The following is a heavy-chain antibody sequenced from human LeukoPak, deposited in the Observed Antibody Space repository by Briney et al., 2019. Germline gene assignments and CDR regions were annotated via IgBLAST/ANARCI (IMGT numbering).Heavy chain of an antibody. J-gene: IGHJ4*02. Sequence: RTSETLSLTCAVYGGSFSGYYWSWIRQPPGKGLEWIGEINHSGSTNYNPSLKSRVTISVDMSKNQFSLKLSSVTAADTAVYYCARRGAIAVAVYYFDYWGQGTLVTVSS. CDR2: INHSGST. D-gene: IGHD6-19*01. CDR3: ARRGAIAVAVYYFDY. V-gene: IGHV4-34*01. CDR1: GGSFSGYY.